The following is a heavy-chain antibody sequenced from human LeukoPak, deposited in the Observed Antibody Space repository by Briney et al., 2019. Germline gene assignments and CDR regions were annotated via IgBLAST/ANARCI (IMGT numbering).Heavy chain of an antibody. J-gene: IGHJ6*02. V-gene: IGHV3-21*01. CDR3: ATDHESITGTRYYYYYGIDV. D-gene: IGHD1-7*01. CDR1: GFTFSSYS. Sequence: GGSLRLSCAASGFTFSSYSMNWVRQAPGKGLEWVSSISSSSSYIYYADSVKGRFTISRDNAKNSLYLQMNSLRAEDTAVYYCATDHESITGTRYYYYYGIDVWGQGTTVTVSS. CDR2: ISSSSSYI.